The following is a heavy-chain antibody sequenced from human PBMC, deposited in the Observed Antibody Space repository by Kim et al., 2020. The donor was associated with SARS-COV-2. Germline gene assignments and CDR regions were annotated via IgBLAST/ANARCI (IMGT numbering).Heavy chain of an antibody. D-gene: IGHD3-16*01. CDR1: GGSISSYY. V-gene: IGHV4-59*01. Sequence: SETLSLTCTVSGGSISSYYWSWIRQPPGKGLEWIGYIYYSGSTNYNPSLKSRVTISVDTSKNQFSLKLSSVTAADTAVYYCARGRAKHSTIYYDYVWGSYTFDYWGQGTLVTVSS. CDR2: IYYSGST. CDR3: ARGRAKHSTIYYDYVWGSYTFDY. J-gene: IGHJ4*02.